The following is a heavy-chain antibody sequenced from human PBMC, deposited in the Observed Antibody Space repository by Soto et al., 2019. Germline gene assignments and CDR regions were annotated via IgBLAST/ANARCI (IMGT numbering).Heavy chain of an antibody. D-gene: IGHD2-8*02. Sequence: QVQLQQWGAGLLKPSETLSLTCAVYGGSFSGYSWTWIRQPPGTGLERIGEINHSGSTNYNPSLKSRVTLSVDTSKNQFSLKLTSVTAADTAVYYCARDKITGLFDYWGQGTLVTVSS. CDR2: INHSGST. V-gene: IGHV4-34*01. CDR1: GGSFSGYS. CDR3: ARDKITGLFDY. J-gene: IGHJ4*02.